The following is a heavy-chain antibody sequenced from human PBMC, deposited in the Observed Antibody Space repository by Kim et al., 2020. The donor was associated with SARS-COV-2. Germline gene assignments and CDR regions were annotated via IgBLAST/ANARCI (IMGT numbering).Heavy chain of an antibody. Sequence: SETLSLTCTVSGGSISSYYWSWIRQPPGKGLEWIGYIYYSGSTNYNPSLKSRVTISVDTSKNQFSLKLSSVTAADTAVYYCARTQWYNWKNWFDPWGQGTLVTVSS. V-gene: IGHV4-59*13. D-gene: IGHD1-20*01. CDR3: ARTQWYNWKNWFDP. CDR2: IYYSGST. J-gene: IGHJ5*02. CDR1: GGSISSYY.